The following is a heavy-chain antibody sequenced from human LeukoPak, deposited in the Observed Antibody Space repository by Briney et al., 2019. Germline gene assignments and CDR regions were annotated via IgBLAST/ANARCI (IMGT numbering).Heavy chain of an antibody. CDR2: ITSSSSTI. V-gene: IGHV3-48*04. CDR3: ARDRPGSGWYYFDS. J-gene: IGHJ4*02. Sequence: GGSLRLSCAASGFTFSNYWMSWVRQAPGKGLEWVSFITSSSSTIHYVDSVKGRFTISRDNAKNSLYLQMNSLRAEDTAVYYCARDRPGSGWYYFDSWGQGTLVTVSS. CDR1: GFTFSNYW. D-gene: IGHD6-19*01.